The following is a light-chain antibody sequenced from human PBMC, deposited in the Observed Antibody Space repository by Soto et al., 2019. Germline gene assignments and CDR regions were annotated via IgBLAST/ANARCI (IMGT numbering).Light chain of an antibody. CDR1: QSVSSSY. CDR2: GAS. V-gene: IGKV3-20*01. Sequence: EIVLTQSPGTLSLSPGERATLSCRASQSVSSSYLAWYQQKPGQAPSLLIYGASSSATGIPDRFSGSGSGTDFTLTISRLEPEDFAVYYCQQYGSSFGTFGQGTKLEIK. J-gene: IGKJ2*01. CDR3: QQYGSSFGT.